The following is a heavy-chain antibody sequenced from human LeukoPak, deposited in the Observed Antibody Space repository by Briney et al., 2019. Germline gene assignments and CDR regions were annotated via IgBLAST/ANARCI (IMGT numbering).Heavy chain of an antibody. Sequence: PGGSLRLSCAASGFTFSNYGMHWVRQAPGKGLEWVAFIRYDGTNKYYADSMKGRFTISRDNSMNTLYLQMDSLRAEDTAVYYCSKDGRGYSGYDLYYLDYWGQGTLVTVSS. J-gene: IGHJ4*02. CDR2: IRYDGTNK. V-gene: IGHV3-30*02. CDR3: SKDGRGYSGYDLYYLDY. CDR1: GFTFSNYG. D-gene: IGHD5-12*01.